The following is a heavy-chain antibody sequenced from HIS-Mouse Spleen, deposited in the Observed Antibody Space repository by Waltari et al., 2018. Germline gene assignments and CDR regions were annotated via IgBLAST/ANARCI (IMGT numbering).Heavy chain of an antibody. CDR2: IYHSGST. J-gene: IGHJ5*02. CDR1: GYSISSGYY. Sequence: QVQLQESGPGLVKPSETLSLTCTVSGYSISSGYYWGWIRQPPGKGLEWIGSIYHSGSTYYNPSIKSRVTISVATSKNQFSLKLSSVTAADTAVYYCARAIVVVPAAEISWFDPWGQGTLVTVSS. D-gene: IGHD2-2*01. CDR3: ARAIVVVPAAEISWFDP. V-gene: IGHV4-38-2*02.